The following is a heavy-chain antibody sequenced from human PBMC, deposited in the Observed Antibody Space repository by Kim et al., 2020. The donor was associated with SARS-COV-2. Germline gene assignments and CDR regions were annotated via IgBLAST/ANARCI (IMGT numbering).Heavy chain of an antibody. Sequence: SETLSLTCAVYGGSFSGYYWSWIRQPPGKGLEWIGEINHSGSTNYNPSLKSRVTISVDTSKNQFSLKLSSVTAADTAVYYCARGRVLRYFDPKAQDYFDYWGQGTLVTVSS. V-gene: IGHV4-34*01. CDR3: ARGRVLRYFDPKAQDYFDY. J-gene: IGHJ4*02. CDR1: GGSFSGYY. CDR2: INHSGST. D-gene: IGHD3-9*01.